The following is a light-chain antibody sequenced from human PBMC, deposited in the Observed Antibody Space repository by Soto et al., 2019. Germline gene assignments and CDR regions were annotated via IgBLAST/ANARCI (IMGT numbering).Light chain of an antibody. J-gene: IGKJ5*01. CDR3: QQSYSTPPIT. CDR1: QGISSY. CDR2: AAS. V-gene: IGKV1-39*01. Sequence: DFQMTQSPSSLSASVGDIVTITCRASQGISSYLACYQQKPGKAPKLLIYAASTLQSGVPSRFSGSGSGTDFTLTIISLQPEDFATYYCQQSYSTPPITFGQGTRLEI.